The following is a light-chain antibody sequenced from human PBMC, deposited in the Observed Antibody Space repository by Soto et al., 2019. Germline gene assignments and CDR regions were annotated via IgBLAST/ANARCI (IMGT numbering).Light chain of an antibody. Sequence: EIVMTQSPATLSVSPGERATLSCRASQSVGSNLAWHQQKPGQAPRLLIYGASTRATGIPARFSGSGSGTEFTLTISSLQSEDFAVYYCQQYNNWPPPYTFGQGTKVDIK. CDR2: GAS. CDR3: QQYNNWPPPYT. J-gene: IGKJ2*01. V-gene: IGKV3-15*01. CDR1: QSVGSN.